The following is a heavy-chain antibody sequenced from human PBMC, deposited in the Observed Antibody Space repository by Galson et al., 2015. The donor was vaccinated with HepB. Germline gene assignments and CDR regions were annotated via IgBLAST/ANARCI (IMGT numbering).Heavy chain of an antibody. CDR2: LSYDGNNR. CDR1: GFSFSSYG. J-gene: IGHJ4*02. CDR3: ARDWRSLRVVTATFEY. V-gene: IGHV3-30*03. D-gene: IGHD2-21*02. Sequence: SLRLSCAASGFSFSSYGMHWVRQAPGKGLEWVAVLSYDGNNRYYADSVKGRFTISRDNSKNTLYLQMNSLRAEDTAVYYCARDWRSLRVVTATFEYWGQGTLVTVSS.